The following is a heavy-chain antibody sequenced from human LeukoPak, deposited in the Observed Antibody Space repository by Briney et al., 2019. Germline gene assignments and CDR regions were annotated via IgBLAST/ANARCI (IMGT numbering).Heavy chain of an antibody. Sequence: ASVKVSCKASGYTFTSYDISWVRQAPGQGLEWMGWISAYNGNTNYAQKLQGRVTMTTDTSTSTAYMELRSLRSDDTAVYYCARDIAIAVAGDFDYWGQGTLVTVSS. CDR2: ISAYNGNT. D-gene: IGHD6-19*01. V-gene: IGHV1-18*01. J-gene: IGHJ4*02. CDR3: ARDIAIAVAGDFDY. CDR1: GYTFTSYD.